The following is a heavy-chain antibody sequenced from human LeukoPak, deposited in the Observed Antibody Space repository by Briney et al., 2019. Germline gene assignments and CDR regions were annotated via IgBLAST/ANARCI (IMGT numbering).Heavy chain of an antibody. Sequence: PGGSLRLSCAASGFTFSSYGMRWVRQAPGKGLEWVAVIRFDESHRYYADSVKGRFTISRDNSKNTLFLQMNSLRAEDTALYYCARWGIPTADIDYWGQGTLVTVSS. V-gene: IGHV3-33*01. J-gene: IGHJ4*02. CDR3: ARWGIPTADIDY. D-gene: IGHD6-13*01. CDR1: GFTFSSYG. CDR2: IRFDESHR.